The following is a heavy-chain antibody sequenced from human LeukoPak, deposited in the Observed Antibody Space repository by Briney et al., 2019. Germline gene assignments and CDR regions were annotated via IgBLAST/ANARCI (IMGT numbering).Heavy chain of an antibody. Sequence: ASVKVSCKASGYTFTNYGITWMRQAPGQGLEWMGWINTYNGNTNYAQKLQGRVTITADTSTSTAYMELRSLRSDDTAVFYCARDLVDGVGAPGAYWGQGALVTVSS. V-gene: IGHV1-18*01. CDR2: INTYNGNT. CDR3: ARDLVDGVGAPGAY. D-gene: IGHD1-26*01. J-gene: IGHJ4*02. CDR1: GYTFTNYG.